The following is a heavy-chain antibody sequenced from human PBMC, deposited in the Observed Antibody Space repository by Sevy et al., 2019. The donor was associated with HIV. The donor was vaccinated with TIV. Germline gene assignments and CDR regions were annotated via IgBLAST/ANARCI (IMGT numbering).Heavy chain of an antibody. Sequence: GGSLRLSCAASGFTFSSYVMHWVRQAPGKGLEWVANIKPDGSDKYYVGSLKGRFTIYRDNAKNSLYLEMNNLGAEDTAVYYCARVIDYGELGNWFDPWGQGTLVSVSS. CDR2: IKPDGSDK. CDR1: GFTFSSYV. D-gene: IGHD4-17*01. J-gene: IGHJ5*02. CDR3: ARVIDYGELGNWFDP. V-gene: IGHV3-7*01.